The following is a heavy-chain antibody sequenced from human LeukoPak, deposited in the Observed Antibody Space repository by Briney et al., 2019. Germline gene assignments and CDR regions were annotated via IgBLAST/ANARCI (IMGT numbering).Heavy chain of an antibody. CDR2: ISGSGGST. D-gene: IGHD1-14*01. Sequence: PGGSLRLSCAASGFTFSSYAMSWVRQAPGKGLEWVSAISGSGGSTYYADSVKGRFTISRDNSKNTLYLQMNSLRAEDTAVYYCAKVFSNRDYYYYYMDVWGKGTTVTDSS. CDR3: AKVFSNRDYYYYYMDV. CDR1: GFTFSSYA. V-gene: IGHV3-23*01. J-gene: IGHJ6*03.